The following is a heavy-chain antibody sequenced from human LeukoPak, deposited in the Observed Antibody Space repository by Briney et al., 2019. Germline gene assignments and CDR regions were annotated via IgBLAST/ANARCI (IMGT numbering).Heavy chain of an antibody. CDR3: ARGLTAAVHFDY. CDR2: ITSSGNFM. CDR1: GFTFSTYG. Sequence: GGSLRLSCAASGFTFSTYGMNWVRQAPGKGLEWVPYITSSGNFMYGADSVKGRFTISRDNAKNSLYLQMNSLRAEDTAVYYCARGLTAAVHFDYWGQGTLVTVSS. V-gene: IGHV3-21*05. J-gene: IGHJ4*02. D-gene: IGHD6-13*01.